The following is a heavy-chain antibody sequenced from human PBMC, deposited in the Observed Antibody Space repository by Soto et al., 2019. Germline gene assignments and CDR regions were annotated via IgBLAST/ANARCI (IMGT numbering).Heavy chain of an antibody. Sequence: KASETLSLTCSVSGGSMINYYGSWVRQTPEKGMEWIGYMYYSGTSNYNSSLKSRVTISVDTSKNQFSLKLSSVTAADTAVYYCARGAVGMDGGETWGQGTLVTVSS. D-gene: IGHD7-27*01. J-gene: IGHJ5*02. CDR3: ARGAVGMDGGET. CDR2: MYYSGTS. V-gene: IGHV4-59*12. CDR1: GGSMINYY.